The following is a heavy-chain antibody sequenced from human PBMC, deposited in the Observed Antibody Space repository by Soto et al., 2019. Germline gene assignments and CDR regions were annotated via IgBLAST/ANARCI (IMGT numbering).Heavy chain of an antibody. CDR3: ARVRNGEYSFDY. Sequence: EVQLVESGGGLVQPGGSLRLSCAASGFTFSNYWMHWVRQAPGKELVWVSRINPTGSVTSYADSVKGRFSISRDNAEDTLSLQMNSLRGEDTAVYYCARVRNGEYSFDYWGQGTLVTVSS. V-gene: IGHV3-74*01. CDR2: INPTGSVT. CDR1: GFTFSNYW. D-gene: IGHD3-10*01. J-gene: IGHJ4*02.